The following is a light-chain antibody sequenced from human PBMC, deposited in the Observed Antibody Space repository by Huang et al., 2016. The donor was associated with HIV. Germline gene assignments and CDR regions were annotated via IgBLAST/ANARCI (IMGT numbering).Light chain of an antibody. CDR1: QRISSY. V-gene: IGKV1-39*01. CDR2: AAS. CDR3: QQSYSTPHT. Sequence: DIQMTQSPSSLSASVGDRVTITCRSSQRISSYLKWYQQKPGKAPKLLIYAASSLQSVVPSRFSGSGSGTDFTLTISSLQPEDFATYYCQQSYSTPHTFGGGTKVEIK. J-gene: IGKJ4*01.